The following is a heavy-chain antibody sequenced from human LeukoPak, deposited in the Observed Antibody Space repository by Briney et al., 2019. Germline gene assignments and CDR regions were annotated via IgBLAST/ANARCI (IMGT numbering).Heavy chain of an antibody. CDR1: GFTFSSDG. CDR3: AKDREMATIIDY. D-gene: IGHD5-24*01. J-gene: IGHJ4*02. V-gene: IGHV3-30*02. Sequence: GGSLRHSCAAPGFTFSSDGMHWVRKAPGKGLERVALIRYEGSNKYYADSVKGRFTISRDNSKNTLYLRMNSLRAEDTAVYYCAKDREMATIIDYWGQGTLVTVSS. CDR2: IRYEGSNK.